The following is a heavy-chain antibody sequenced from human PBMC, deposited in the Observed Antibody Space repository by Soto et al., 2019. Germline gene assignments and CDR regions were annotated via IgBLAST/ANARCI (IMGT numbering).Heavy chain of an antibody. J-gene: IGHJ6*02. Sequence: PSETLSLTCTVSGGSVSSGSYYWSWIRQPPGKGLEWIGYIYYSGSTNYNPSLKSRVTISVDTSKNQFSLKLSSVTAADTAVYYCARSLSEDFWSGPKGYYGMDVWGQGTTVTVSS. D-gene: IGHD3-3*01. V-gene: IGHV4-61*01. CDR1: GGSVSSGSYY. CDR3: ARSLSEDFWSGPKGYYGMDV. CDR2: IYYSGST.